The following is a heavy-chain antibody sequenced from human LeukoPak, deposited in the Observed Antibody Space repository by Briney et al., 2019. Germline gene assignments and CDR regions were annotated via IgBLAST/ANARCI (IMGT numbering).Heavy chain of an antibody. Sequence: GGSLRLSCAASGFTFSSYAMNWVRQAPGKGLEWVSATGSTGVSTFYTDSVKGRFTVSRDNSKNTLSLQMNSLRAEDTAVYYCAKDPGVVPAHYFDYWGQGILVTVSS. D-gene: IGHD2-2*01. CDR1: GFTFSSYA. V-gene: IGHV3-23*01. CDR2: TGSTGVST. J-gene: IGHJ4*02. CDR3: AKDPGVVPAHYFDY.